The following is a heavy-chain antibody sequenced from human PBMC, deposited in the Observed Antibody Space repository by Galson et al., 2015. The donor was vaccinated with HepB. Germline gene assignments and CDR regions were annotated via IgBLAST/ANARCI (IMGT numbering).Heavy chain of an antibody. CDR1: GFTFRNYA. D-gene: IGHD6-19*01. CDR3: ARVPPKYTSGWYRQALYYFDS. J-gene: IGHJ4*02. CDR2: ITPSGDNT. V-gene: IGHV3-23*01. Sequence: SLRLSCAASGFTFRNYAMSWVRQAPGKGLEWVSAITPSGDNTYSADSVKGRFTISRDNSKNTLFLQKTGLTADDTAIYYCARVPPKYTSGWYRQALYYFDSWGQETLVAVSS.